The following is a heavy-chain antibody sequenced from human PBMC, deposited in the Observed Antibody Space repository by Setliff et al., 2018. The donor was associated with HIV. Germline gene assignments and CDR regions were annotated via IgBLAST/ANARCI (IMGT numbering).Heavy chain of an antibody. CDR1: GYIFGGYY. J-gene: IGHJ1*01. V-gene: IGHV1-2*02. CDR3: ALANIVSTARWNH. CDR2: INYSNGDT. D-gene: IGHD1-1*01. Sequence: ASVKVSCKTSGYIFGGYYLHWLRRAPGQGLEWMGWINYSNGDTHYAENFQGRVTMTRDSSISTVYMDLNRLTSDDTAMYFCALANIVSTARWNHWGRGPWSPSPQ.